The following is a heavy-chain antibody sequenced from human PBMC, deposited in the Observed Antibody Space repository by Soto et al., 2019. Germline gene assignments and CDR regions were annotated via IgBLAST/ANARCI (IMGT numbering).Heavy chain of an antibody. D-gene: IGHD2-2*01. CDR1: GFSLSTSGVG. J-gene: IGHJ4*02. CDR3: AHELGYCSSTSCYGIPYYFDY. CDR2: IYWDDDK. V-gene: IGHV2-5*02. Sequence: QITLKESGPPLVNPTQTLTLTCTFSGFSLSTSGVGVGWIRQPPGKALEGLALIYWDDDKRYSPSLKSRLTITKDTSKNQVVLTMTNMDPVDTATYYCAHELGYCSSTSCYGIPYYFDYWGQGTLVTVSS.